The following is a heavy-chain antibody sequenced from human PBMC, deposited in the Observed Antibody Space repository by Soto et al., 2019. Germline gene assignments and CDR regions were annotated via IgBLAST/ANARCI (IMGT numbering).Heavy chain of an antibody. CDR2: ISGSGGST. Sequence: EVRLLESGGGLVQPGGSLRLSCAASGFTFSSYAMSWVRQAPGKGLEWVSAISGSGGSTYYADSVKGRFTISRDNSKNTLYLQMHSLRAEDTAVYYCAKTGYQLLISTLFDYWGQGTLVTVSS. CDR1: GFTFSSYA. V-gene: IGHV3-23*01. D-gene: IGHD2-2*01. J-gene: IGHJ4*02. CDR3: AKTGYQLLISTLFDY.